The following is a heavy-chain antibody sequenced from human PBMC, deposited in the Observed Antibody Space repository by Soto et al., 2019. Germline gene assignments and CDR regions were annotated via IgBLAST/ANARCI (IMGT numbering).Heavy chain of an antibody. CDR3: TRGDIPTYYDFWSGYYPDAFDI. D-gene: IGHD3-3*01. V-gene: IGHV4-59*01. Sequence: SETLSLTCTVSGGSISSYYWSWIRQPPGKGLEWIWYIYYSGSTNYNPSLKSRVTISVDTSKNQFSLKLSSVTAADTAVYYCTRGDIPTYYDFWSGYYPDAFDIWGQGTMVTVSS. CDR1: GGSISSYY. J-gene: IGHJ3*02. CDR2: IYYSGST.